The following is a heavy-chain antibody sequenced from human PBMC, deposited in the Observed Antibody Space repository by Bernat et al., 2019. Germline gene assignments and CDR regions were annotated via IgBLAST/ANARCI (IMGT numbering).Heavy chain of an antibody. V-gene: IGHV3-33*01. Sequence: QVQLVESGGGVVQPGRSLRLSCAASGFTFSSYGMHWVRQAPGKGLEWVAVIWYDGSNKYYADSVKGRFTISRDNSKNTLYLQMNSLRAEDTAVYYCARDSQVPSVRYYFDYWGQGTLVTVSS. J-gene: IGHJ4*02. CDR1: GFTFSSYG. CDR2: IWYDGSNK. CDR3: ARDSQVPSVRYYFDY. D-gene: IGHD3-10*01.